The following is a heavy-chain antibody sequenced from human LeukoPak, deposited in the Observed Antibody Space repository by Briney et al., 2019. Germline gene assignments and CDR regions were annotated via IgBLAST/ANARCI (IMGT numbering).Heavy chain of an antibody. V-gene: IGHV1-2*02. CDR3: ARDRVVVPAAFDY. CDR1: GYTFTAYY. CDR2: INPNSGGT. J-gene: IGHJ4*02. Sequence: ASVKVSCKASGYTFTAYYMHWVRPAPGQGLEWMGWINPNSGGTNYAQNFQGRVTMTRDTSISTAYMELSRLRSDDTAVYYCARDRVVVPAAFDYWGQGTLVTVSS. D-gene: IGHD2-2*01.